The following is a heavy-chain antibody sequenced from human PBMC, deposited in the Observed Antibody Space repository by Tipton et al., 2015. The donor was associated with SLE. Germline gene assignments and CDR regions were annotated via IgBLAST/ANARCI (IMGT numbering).Heavy chain of an antibody. D-gene: IGHD3-22*01. CDR2: IYPGDSET. V-gene: IGHV5-51*01. CDR1: GYSFTSYW. CDR3: ARQPNDESSGSLAFEI. J-gene: IGHJ3*02. Sequence: VQLVQSGAEVKKQGESLKISCKGSGYSFTSYWIGWARQMPGKGLEWLGIIYPGDSETRYSPSFQGQVTISADKSISTAYLQWSSLKASDTAMYYCARQPNDESSGSLAFEIWGQGTMVTVSS.